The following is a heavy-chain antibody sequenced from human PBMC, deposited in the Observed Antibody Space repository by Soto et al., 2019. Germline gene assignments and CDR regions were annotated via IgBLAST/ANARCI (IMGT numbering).Heavy chain of an antibody. D-gene: IGHD6-19*01. Sequence: GGSLRLSCAASGFTFSSYGMHWVRQAPGKGLEWVAVISYDGSNKYYADSVKGRFTISRDNSKNTLYLQMNSLRAEDTAVYYCAKDGATEEYSSGWSWVYYYMDVWGKGTTVTVSS. CDR3: AKDGATEEYSSGWSWVYYYMDV. CDR1: GFTFSSYG. V-gene: IGHV3-30*18. J-gene: IGHJ6*03. CDR2: ISYDGSNK.